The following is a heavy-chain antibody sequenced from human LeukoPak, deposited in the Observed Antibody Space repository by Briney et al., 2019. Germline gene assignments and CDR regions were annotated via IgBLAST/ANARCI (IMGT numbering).Heavy chain of an antibody. CDR2: ISHDGNRR. V-gene: IGHV3-30*04. J-gene: IGHJ4*02. D-gene: IGHD5-24*01. CDR1: GFSFSSYA. Sequence: GGSLRLSCAASGFSFSSYAIPWVRQAPGKGLECMAVISHDGNRRYYADSVKGRFTISRDNSKNTLYLQMNSPRGEDTAVYYCARDDGDGYNSLDYWGQGTLVIVSS. CDR3: ARDDGDGYNSLDY.